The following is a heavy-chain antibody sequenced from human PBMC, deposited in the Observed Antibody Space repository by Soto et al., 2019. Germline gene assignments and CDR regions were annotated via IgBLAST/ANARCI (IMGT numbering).Heavy chain of an antibody. CDR2: TFHSGTT. CDR3: ARDTSVNFYLGPFEY. Sequence: PSETLSLTCEVSGGSVSSSNWWSWVRQAPGKGLEWIGETFHSGTTNYSPSLRDRVTISVDKSSNQFSLKMSSVTAADTAVYYCARDTSVNFYLGPFEYWGQGMQVTVSS. J-gene: IGHJ4*02. CDR1: GGSVSSSNW. V-gene: IGHV4-4*02. D-gene: IGHD1-1*01.